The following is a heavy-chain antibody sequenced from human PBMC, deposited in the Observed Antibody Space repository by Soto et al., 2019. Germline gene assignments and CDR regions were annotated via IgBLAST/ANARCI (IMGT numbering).Heavy chain of an antibody. CDR1: GGSISSYF. CDR3: ARHEQQLVTFDS. Sequence: SETLSLTCTVSGGSISSYFWSWLRQPPGKGLEWIGYIFHNGNTNYNPFFKSRVTISVDTSKNQFSLKLNSVTAADTAVYYCARHEQQLVTFDSWGLGTLVTVSS. CDR2: IFHNGNT. D-gene: IGHD6-13*01. V-gene: IGHV4-59*08. J-gene: IGHJ4*02.